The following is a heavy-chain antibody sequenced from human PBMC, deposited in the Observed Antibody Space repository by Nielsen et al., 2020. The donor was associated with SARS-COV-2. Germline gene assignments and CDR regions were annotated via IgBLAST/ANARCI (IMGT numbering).Heavy chain of an antibody. D-gene: IGHD1-26*01. CDR3: AHSSWEQLFFDY. CDR2: ISYDGSNK. J-gene: IGHJ4*02. V-gene: IGHV3-30*03. Sequence: GESLKISCAASGFTFSGYGMHWVRQAPGKGLEWVAVISYDGSNKYYADSVKGRFTISRDNSKNTLYLQMNSLRAEDTAVYYCAHSSWEQLFFDYWGQGTPVTASS. CDR1: GFTFSGYG.